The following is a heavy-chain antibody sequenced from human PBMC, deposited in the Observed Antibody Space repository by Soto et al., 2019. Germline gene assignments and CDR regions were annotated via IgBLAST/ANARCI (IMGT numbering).Heavy chain of an antibody. V-gene: IGHV3-7*05. CDR2: IKQDGSEQ. Sequence: EVQLVESGGGLVQPGGSLRLSCAASGFTFSGYWMSWVRQAPGKGLEWVANIKQDGSEQFYVDSVKGRFTISRDNAKNALHLQMSSLRAEDTAVYYCAREAVWGQGTTVTVSS. CDR3: AREAV. J-gene: IGHJ6*02. CDR1: GFTFSGYW.